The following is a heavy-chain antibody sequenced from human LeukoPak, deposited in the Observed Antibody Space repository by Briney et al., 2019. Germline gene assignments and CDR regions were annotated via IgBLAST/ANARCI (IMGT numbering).Heavy chain of an antibody. J-gene: IGHJ4*02. CDR1: GFTFSRFW. V-gene: IGHV3-7*01. CDR2: VKQDGSEK. Sequence: GGSLRLSCEAPGFTFSRFWMTWVRQAPGKGLEWVANVKQDGSEKHYVDSVKGRFTISRDNAKNSLYLQMNSLRAEDTAVYYCARDSPGIAAAGTNYWGQGTLVTVSS. D-gene: IGHD6-13*01. CDR3: ARDSPGIAAAGTNY.